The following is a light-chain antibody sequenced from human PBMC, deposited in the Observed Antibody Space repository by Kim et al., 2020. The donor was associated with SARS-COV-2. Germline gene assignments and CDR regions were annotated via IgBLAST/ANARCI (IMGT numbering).Light chain of an antibody. CDR2: RNN. V-gene: IGLV1-47*01. CDR3: AAWDDSRRVV. J-gene: IGLJ2*01. Sequence: ELTQPPSASGTPGQRVTISCSGSSSNIGSNYVYWYQQLPGTAPKLLIYRNNQRPSGVPDRFSGSKSDTSASLAISGLRSEDEADYYCAAWDDSRRVVFGGGTQLTVL. CDR1: SSNIGSNY.